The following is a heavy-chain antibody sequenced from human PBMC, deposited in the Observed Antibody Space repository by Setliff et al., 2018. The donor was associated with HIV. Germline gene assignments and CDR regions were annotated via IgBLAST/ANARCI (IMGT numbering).Heavy chain of an antibody. CDR2: ISYDGSNK. Sequence: PGGSLRLSCAAPGFTFSSYWMSWVRQAPGKGLEWVAVISYDGSNKYYADSVKGRFTISRDNSKNTLYLQMNSLRAEDTAVYYCASHFGYCSSTSCEGYWGQGALVTVSS. D-gene: IGHD2-2*01. CDR1: GFTFSSYW. J-gene: IGHJ4*02. V-gene: IGHV3-30*03. CDR3: ASHFGYCSSTSCEGY.